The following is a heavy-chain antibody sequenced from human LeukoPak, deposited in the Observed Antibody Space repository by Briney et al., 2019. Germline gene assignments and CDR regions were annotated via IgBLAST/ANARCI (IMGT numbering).Heavy chain of an antibody. V-gene: IGHV4-4*02. CDR1: GGSISSSNW. Sequence: PSETLSLTCAVSGGSISSSNWWSWVRQPPGKGLEWIGEIHHSGSTNYNPSLKSRVTISVDTSKNQFSLNLNSMTTADAAVYYCARGRPSDWYRKWFDPWGQGTLVTVSS. CDR3: ARGRPSDWYRKWFDP. J-gene: IGHJ5*02. CDR2: IHHSGST. D-gene: IGHD6-19*01.